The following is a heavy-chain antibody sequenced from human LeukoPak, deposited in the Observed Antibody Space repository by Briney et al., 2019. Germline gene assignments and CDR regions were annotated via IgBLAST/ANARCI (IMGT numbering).Heavy chain of an antibody. CDR3: VRQETSDFDY. CDR1: GGSISSSSYH. J-gene: IGHJ4*02. Sequence: SETLSLTCTVSGGSISSSSYHWGWTRQPPGKGLEWIGSIYYSGTTYSNPSLNSRVTISRDTSKNQFSLQLHSVTAADTAVYYCVRQETSDFDYWGQGTLVTVSS. CDR2: IYYSGTT. V-gene: IGHV4-39*01. D-gene: IGHD2-2*01.